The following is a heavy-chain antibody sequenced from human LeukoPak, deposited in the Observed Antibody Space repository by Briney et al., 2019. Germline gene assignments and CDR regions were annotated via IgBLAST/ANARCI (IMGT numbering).Heavy chain of an antibody. CDR1: GGSISSGSYY. V-gene: IGHV4-61*02. CDR2: IYTSGST. Sequence: PSETLSLTCTVSGGSISSGSYYWSWIRQPAGKGLEWIGRIYTSGSTSYNPSLESRVTISVDTSKNQFSLKLSSVTAADTAVYYCARGYGGYPYYYYYYMDVWGKGTTVTISS. D-gene: IGHD5-12*01. J-gene: IGHJ6*03. CDR3: ARGYGGYPYYYYYYMDV.